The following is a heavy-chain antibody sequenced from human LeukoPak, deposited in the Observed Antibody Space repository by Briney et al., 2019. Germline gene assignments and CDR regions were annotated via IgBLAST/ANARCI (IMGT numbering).Heavy chain of an antibody. D-gene: IGHD2-2*01. CDR2: IYCSGST. CDR1: GGSISSGGYY. V-gene: IGHV4-31*03. J-gene: IGHJ6*03. CDR3: ARRERTSTSYYYYYMDV. Sequence: PSQTLSLTCTVSGGSISSGGYYWSWIPQPPGKGLEWIGYIYCSGSTYYNPSLKSRVTISVDTSKNQFSLKLNSVTAADTAVYYCARRERTSTSYYYYYMDVWGKGTAVSVSS.